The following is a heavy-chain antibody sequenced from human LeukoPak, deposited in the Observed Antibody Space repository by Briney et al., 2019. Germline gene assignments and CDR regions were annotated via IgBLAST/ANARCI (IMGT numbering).Heavy chain of an antibody. D-gene: IGHD5-18*01. J-gene: IGHJ4*02. Sequence: GGSLRLSCAASGFTFSSYGMHWVRQAPGKGLDWVAVISNDGSKKYNADSVKGRFTISRDNSKNTLSLLLSSLRAEDTAVYYCAKDRYSYAFEYSDSWGQGTLVTVSS. CDR3: AKDRYSYAFEYSDS. CDR2: ISNDGSKK. CDR1: GFTFSSYG. V-gene: IGHV3-30*18.